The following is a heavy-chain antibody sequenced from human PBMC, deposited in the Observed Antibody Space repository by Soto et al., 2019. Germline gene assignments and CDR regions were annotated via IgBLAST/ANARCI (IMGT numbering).Heavy chain of an antibody. V-gene: IGHV3-30*03. CDR1: GFTFRSYG. CDR3: ARSQQTTVTSPLADP. J-gene: IGHJ5*02. CDR2: ISYDGSNK. Sequence: PGGSLRLSCAASGFTFRSYGMHWVRQAPGKGLEWVAVISYDGSNKYYADSVKGRFTISRDNSKNTLYLQMNSLRAEDTAVYYCARSQQTTVTSPLADPWGQGTLVTVSS. D-gene: IGHD4-17*01.